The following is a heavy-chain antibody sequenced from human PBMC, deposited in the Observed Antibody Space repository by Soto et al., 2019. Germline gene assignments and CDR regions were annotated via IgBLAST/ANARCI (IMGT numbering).Heavy chain of an antibody. D-gene: IGHD2-2*01. CDR3: ARSGTSSSCYDF. J-gene: IGHJ4*02. Sequence: GSLRLSCAASGLTFIDHYIDWVRQAPGKGLEWVGRTRKKGNSYTTDYAASVEGRFTISRDDSKNSLYLQMDSLKTEDTAVYFCARSGTSSSCYDFWGQGTLVTVS. V-gene: IGHV3-72*01. CDR2: TRKKGNSYTT. CDR1: GLTFIDHY.